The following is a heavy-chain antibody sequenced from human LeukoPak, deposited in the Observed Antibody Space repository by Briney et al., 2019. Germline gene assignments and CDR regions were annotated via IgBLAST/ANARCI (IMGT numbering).Heavy chain of an antibody. D-gene: IGHD2-2*01. CDR3: ATQLPLDY. CDR1: GDSISSSTYY. CDR2: IEHSGNT. J-gene: IGHJ4*02. Sequence: PSETLSLTCTSSGDSISSSTYYWSWIRQPPGKGLEWIGFIEHSGNTYYNPSLKSRVTISLDMSKNQFSLKLSSVTAADTAVYYCATQLPLDYWGQGTLVTVSS. V-gene: IGHV4-39*07.